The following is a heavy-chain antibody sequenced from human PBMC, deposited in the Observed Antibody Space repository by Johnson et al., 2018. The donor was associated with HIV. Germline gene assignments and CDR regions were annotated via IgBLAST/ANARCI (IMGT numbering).Heavy chain of an antibody. Sequence: QLQLAESGGGLVQPGKSLRLSCAASAFTFSGYGMHCVRQAPGNGLELVPILSYDGSKIHYADSVTARFTISRDNSNNTLYLQMNSLGAEDTGVYFCARVRRKNWNLGDPFDIWGQGTMVTVT. V-gene: IGHV3-30*03. J-gene: IGHJ3*02. CDR2: LSYDGSKI. CDR3: ARVRRKNWNLGDPFDI. CDR1: AFTFSGYG. D-gene: IGHD1-7*01.